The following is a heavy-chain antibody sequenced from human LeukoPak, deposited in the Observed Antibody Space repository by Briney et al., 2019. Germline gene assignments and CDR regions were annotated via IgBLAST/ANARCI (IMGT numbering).Heavy chain of an antibody. CDR3: AISYYYYYMDV. CDR2: ISAYNGNT. D-gene: IGHD3-16*02. J-gene: IGHJ6*03. V-gene: IGHV1-18*01. CDR1: EGTFSSYA. Sequence: ASVKVSCKASEGTFSSYAISWVRQAPGQGLEWMGWISAYNGNTNYAQKLQGRVTMTTDTSTSTAYMELRSLRSDDTAVYYCAISYYYYYMDVWGKGTTVTVSS.